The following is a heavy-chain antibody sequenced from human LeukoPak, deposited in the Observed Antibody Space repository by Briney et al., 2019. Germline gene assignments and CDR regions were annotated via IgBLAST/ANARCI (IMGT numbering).Heavy chain of an antibody. Sequence: NPSETLSLTCTVSGGSISSYYWGWIRQPPGKGLEWIGYIYYSGSTNYNPSLKSRVTISVDTSKNQFSLKLSSVTAADTAVYYCARVDGRDVNKYSSGPYNWFDPWGQGTLVTVSS. V-gene: IGHV4-59*01. CDR3: ARVDGRDVNKYSSGPYNWFDP. D-gene: IGHD6-19*01. J-gene: IGHJ5*02. CDR1: GGSISSYY. CDR2: IYYSGST.